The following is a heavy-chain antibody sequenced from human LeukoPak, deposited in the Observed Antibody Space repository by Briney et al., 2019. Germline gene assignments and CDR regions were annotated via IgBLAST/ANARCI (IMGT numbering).Heavy chain of an antibody. D-gene: IGHD2/OR15-2a*01. V-gene: IGHV4-4*07. Sequence: SETLSLTCTVSGGSISSYYWSWIRQPAGKGLEWIGRIYSSGSTVYNPSLRSRVTISVDTSKNQFSLKLSSVTAADTAVYYRASYLDTSGAPYYNYYMDVWGKGTTVTVSS. CDR2: IYSSGST. CDR1: GGSISSYY. CDR3: ASYLDTSGAPYYNYYMDV. J-gene: IGHJ6*03.